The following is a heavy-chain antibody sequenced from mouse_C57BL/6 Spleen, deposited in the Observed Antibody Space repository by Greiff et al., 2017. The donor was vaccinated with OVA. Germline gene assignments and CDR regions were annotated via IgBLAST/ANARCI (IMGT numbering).Heavy chain of an antibody. CDR1: GYTFTSYG. V-gene: IGHV1-81*01. D-gene: IGHD1-1*01. Sequence: VKLMESGAELARPGASVKLSCKASGYTFTSYGISWVKQRTGQGLEWIGEIYPRSGNTYYNEKFKGKATLTADKSSSTAYMELRSLTSEDSAVYFCARCGSNYSWFAYWGQGTLVTVSA. CDR3: ARCGSNYSWFAY. CDR2: IYPRSGNT. J-gene: IGHJ3*01.